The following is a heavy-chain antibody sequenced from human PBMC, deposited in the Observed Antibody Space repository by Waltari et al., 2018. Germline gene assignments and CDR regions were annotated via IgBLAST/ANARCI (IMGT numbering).Heavy chain of an antibody. Sequence: QVQLQESGPGLVKPSQTLSLTCTVSGGSISSGSYYWSWIRQPAGKGLEWLGYIYTSGSSNSSPALKSLVTISVDTSKNQFSLKLSSVTAADTAVYYCARERATVTTRSAFDIWGQGTMVTVSS. D-gene: IGHD4-17*01. CDR2: IYTSGSS. CDR3: ARERATVTTRSAFDI. V-gene: IGHV4-61*09. J-gene: IGHJ3*02. CDR1: GGSISSGSYY.